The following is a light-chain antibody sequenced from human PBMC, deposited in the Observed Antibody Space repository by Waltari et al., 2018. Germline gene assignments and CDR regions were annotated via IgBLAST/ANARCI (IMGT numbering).Light chain of an antibody. CDR2: KAS. CDR1: QSISGW. Sequence: DIQMTQSPSTLSASVGDRVTITCRASQSISGWLAWYQQKPGKAPKLRIYKASSLQSGVPSRFSGSGSGTEFTLTISSLQPDDFATYYCQQYNIPGTFGQGTRLEIK. CDR3: QQYNIPGT. J-gene: IGKJ2*02. V-gene: IGKV1-5*03.